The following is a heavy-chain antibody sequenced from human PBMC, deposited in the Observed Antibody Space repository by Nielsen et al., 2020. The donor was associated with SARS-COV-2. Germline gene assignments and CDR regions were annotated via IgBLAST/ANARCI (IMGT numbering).Heavy chain of an antibody. D-gene: IGHD7-27*01. J-gene: IGHJ6*02. CDR3: ARVLGGYYGMDV. V-gene: IGHV3-7*01. Sequence: GESLKISCAASGFTFSSYWMSWVRQAPGKGLEWVANIKQDGSEKYYVDSVKGRFTISRDNAKNSLYLQMNSLRAEDTAVYYCARVLGGYYGMDVWGQGTTVTVSS. CDR1: GFTFSSYW. CDR2: IKQDGSEK.